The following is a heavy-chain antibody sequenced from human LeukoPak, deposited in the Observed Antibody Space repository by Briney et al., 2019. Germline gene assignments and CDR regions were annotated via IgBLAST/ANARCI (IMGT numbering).Heavy chain of an antibody. CDR3: ARDKYNWNFYYYYGMDV. CDR2: IFYSGST. Sequence: PSETLSLTCTVSGGSIGSGDYYWDWIRQPPGKGLEWIGDIFYSGSTHYNPSLKGRVTISIDTSKNQFSLKLSSVTAADTAVYYCARDKYNWNFYYYYGMDVWGQGTTVTVSS. CDR1: GGSIGSGDYY. V-gene: IGHV4-39*02. J-gene: IGHJ6*02. D-gene: IGHD1-7*01.